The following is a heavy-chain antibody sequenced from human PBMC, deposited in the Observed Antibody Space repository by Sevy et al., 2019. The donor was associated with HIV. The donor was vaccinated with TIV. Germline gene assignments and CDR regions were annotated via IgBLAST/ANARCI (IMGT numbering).Heavy chain of an antibody. V-gene: IGHV1-69*04. Sequence: ASVKVSCKASGGTFSSYASSWVRQAPGQGLEWMGRIIPILGIANYAQKFQGRVTITADKSTSTAYMELSSLRSEDTAVYYCARIGYDSSGYYSSYFDYWGQGTLVTVSS. CDR2: IIPILGIA. D-gene: IGHD3-22*01. J-gene: IGHJ4*02. CDR3: ARIGYDSSGYYSSYFDY. CDR1: GGTFSSYA.